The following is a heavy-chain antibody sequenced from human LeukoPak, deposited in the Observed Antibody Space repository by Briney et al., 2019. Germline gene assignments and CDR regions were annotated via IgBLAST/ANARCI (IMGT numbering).Heavy chain of an antibody. CDR3: ARGPIAVAGMSGHIDY. D-gene: IGHD6-19*01. CDR1: GGSISNYY. CDR2: IYYSGST. Sequence: SETLSLTCTVSGGSISNYYWNWIRQPPGKGLEWIGYIYYSGSTNYNPSLKSRVTISVDTSKNQFSLKLSSVTAADTAVYYCARGPIAVAGMSGHIDYWGQGTLVTVSS. V-gene: IGHV4-59*01. J-gene: IGHJ4*02.